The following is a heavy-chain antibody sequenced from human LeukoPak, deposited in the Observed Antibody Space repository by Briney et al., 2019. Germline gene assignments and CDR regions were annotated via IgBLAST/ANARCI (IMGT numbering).Heavy chain of an antibody. V-gene: IGHV4-39*07. CDR3: ASRPITMTRAGDD. D-gene: IGHD3-22*01. CDR1: GGSISSSSYY. Sequence: SETLSLTCTVSGGSISSSSYYWGWIRQPPGKGLEWIESIYYSGSTYYNPSLKSRINISVDTSKNQFSLKLSSVTAANTAVYSCASRPITMTRAGDDWGQGTLVTVSS. CDR2: IYYSGST. J-gene: IGHJ4*02.